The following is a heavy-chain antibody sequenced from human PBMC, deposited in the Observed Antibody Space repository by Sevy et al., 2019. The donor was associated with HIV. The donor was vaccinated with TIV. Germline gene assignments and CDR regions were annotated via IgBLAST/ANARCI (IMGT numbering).Heavy chain of an antibody. V-gene: IGHV4-4*07. Sequence: SETLSLTCTVSGGSISSFYWTWIRQSAGKGLEWIGRINDGGSSYYNPSLKSRVSMSIDTSKNQFSLSLSHVTAADTAVYYCVRGSNPRYWGQGILVTVSS. J-gene: IGHJ4*02. D-gene: IGHD2-15*01. CDR2: INDGGSS. CDR1: GGSISSFY. CDR3: VRGSNPRY.